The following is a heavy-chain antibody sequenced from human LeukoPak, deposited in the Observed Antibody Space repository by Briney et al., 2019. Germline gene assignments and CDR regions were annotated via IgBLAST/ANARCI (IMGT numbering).Heavy chain of an antibody. V-gene: IGHV3-11*01. D-gene: IGHD5-12*01. CDR1: GFTFSDYY. Sequence: GGALRLSCAASGFTFSDYYMSWIRQAPGKGLEGVSYISSSGSTIYYADSVKGRFTISRDNAKNSLYLQMNSLRAEDTAVYYCARPGYSGYDYYFDYWGQGTLVTVSS. CDR3: ARPGYSGYDYYFDY. CDR2: ISSSGSTI. J-gene: IGHJ4*02.